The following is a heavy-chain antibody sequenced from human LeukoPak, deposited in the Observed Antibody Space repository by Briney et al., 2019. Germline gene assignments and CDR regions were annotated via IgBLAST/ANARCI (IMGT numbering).Heavy chain of an antibody. CDR2: INLDGSEK. D-gene: IGHD6-19*01. V-gene: IGHV3-7*01. CDR3: ARVGKNGWDFDH. J-gene: IGHJ4*02. Sequence: PGGSLRLSCTASGFIFSTSWMTWVRQAPGKGLEWVANINLDGSEKYYVDSVKGRFTISRDNTKNSLYLQMTSLRADDTAVYYCARVGKNGWDFDHWGQGTLVTVSS. CDR1: GFIFSTSW.